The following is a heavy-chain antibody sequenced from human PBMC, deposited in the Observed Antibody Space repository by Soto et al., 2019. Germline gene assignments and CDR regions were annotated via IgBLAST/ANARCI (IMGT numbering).Heavy chain of an antibody. CDR3: TTMSSRWWGGGAGY. Sequence: EVQLVESGGGLVNPGGSLRLSCAASGFTFSNAWMSWVRQAPGKGLEWVGRIKSKIDGGTTDYAAPVKGRVTISRDDSKNTLLLQMASLKTEDTGVYYCTTMSSRWWGGGAGYWGQGTLVTGSS. V-gene: IGHV3-15*01. D-gene: IGHD6-19*01. J-gene: IGHJ4*02. CDR1: GFTFSNAW. CDR2: IKSKIDGGTT.